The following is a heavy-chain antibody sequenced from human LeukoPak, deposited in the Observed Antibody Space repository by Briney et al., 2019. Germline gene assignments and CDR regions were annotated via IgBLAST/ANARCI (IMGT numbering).Heavy chain of an antibody. D-gene: IGHD3-22*01. Sequence: ASVKVSRKASGGTFSSYAISWVRQAPGQGLEWMGRIIPIFGTANYAQKFQGRVTITTDESTSTAYMELSSLRSEDTAVYYCARDIYDSSGYYPWYFDLWGRGTLVTVSS. CDR1: GGTFSSYA. CDR2: IIPIFGTA. CDR3: ARDIYDSSGYYPWYFDL. V-gene: IGHV1-69*05. J-gene: IGHJ2*01.